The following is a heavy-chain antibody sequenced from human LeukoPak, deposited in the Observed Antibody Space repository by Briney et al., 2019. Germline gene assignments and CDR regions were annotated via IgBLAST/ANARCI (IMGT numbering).Heavy chain of an antibody. D-gene: IGHD1-26*01. CDR1: GGSFSGYY. CDR3: ARGRGSGSYYPNWFDP. CDR2: INHSGST. J-gene: IGHJ5*02. Sequence: ASETLSLTCAVYGGSFSGYYWSWIRQPPGKGLEWIGEINHSGSTNYNPSLKSRVTISVDTSKNQFSLKLSSVTAADTAVYYCARGRGSGSYYPNWFDPWGQGTLVTVSS. V-gene: IGHV4-34*01.